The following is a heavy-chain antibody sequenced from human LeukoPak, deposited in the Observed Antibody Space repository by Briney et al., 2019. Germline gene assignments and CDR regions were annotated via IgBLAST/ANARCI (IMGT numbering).Heavy chain of an antibody. V-gene: IGHV1-8*01. CDR2: MNPKSGNT. CDR1: GYTFTRYD. J-gene: IGHJ4*02. D-gene: IGHD6-6*01. CDR3: AREASIAARGGIDY. Sequence: GASVKVSCKASGYTFTRYDINWVRQATGQGLEWMGWMNPKSGNTGYAQKFQGRVTMTRNTSISTAYMELRSLRSEDTAVYYCAREASIAARGGIDYWGQGTLVTVSS.